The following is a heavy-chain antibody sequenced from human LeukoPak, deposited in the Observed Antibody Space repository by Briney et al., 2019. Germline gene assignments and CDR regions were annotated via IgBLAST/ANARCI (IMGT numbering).Heavy chain of an antibody. D-gene: IGHD6-19*01. CDR3: AKTLSSGWSGKYYFDY. V-gene: IGHV3-23*01. J-gene: IGHJ4*02. Sequence: GGSLRLSCAASGFTFSTYATSWVRQAPGKGLEWVSGISGNGDNTYYADSVKGRFTIYRDNSKSRLSLQMNSLRAEDTAVYYCAKTLSSGWSGKYYFDYWGQGTLVSVSS. CDR1: GFTFSTYA. CDR2: ISGNGDNT.